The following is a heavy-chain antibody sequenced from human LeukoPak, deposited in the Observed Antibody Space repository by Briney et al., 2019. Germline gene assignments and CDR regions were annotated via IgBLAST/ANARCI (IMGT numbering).Heavy chain of an antibody. D-gene: IGHD2-21*02. CDR3: ARDRSYCGGDCYSSDDAFDI. CDR1: GYTFTSYG. J-gene: IGHJ3*02. V-gene: IGHV1-18*01. Sequence: ASVKVSCKASGYTFTSYGISWVRQAPGQGLEWMGWISAYNGNTNYAQKLQGRVTMTTDTSTSTAYMELRSLRSDDTAAYYCARDRSYCGGDCYSSDDAFDIWGQGTMVTVSS. CDR2: ISAYNGNT.